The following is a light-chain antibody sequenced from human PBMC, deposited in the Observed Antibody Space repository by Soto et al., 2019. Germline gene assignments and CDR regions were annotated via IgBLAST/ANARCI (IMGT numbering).Light chain of an antibody. CDR3: QVGDRRGA. J-gene: IGLJ2*01. V-gene: IGLV3-21*02. CDR1: NIGSKS. Sequence: SYELTQPSSVSLAPGETATVTCEGDNIGSKSVHWYQQKPAQAPVLVVYDNSDRPSGIPERISGSKSGNTATLTISKVEAGDEADYYSQVGDRRGAFGGGTELTVL. CDR2: DNS.